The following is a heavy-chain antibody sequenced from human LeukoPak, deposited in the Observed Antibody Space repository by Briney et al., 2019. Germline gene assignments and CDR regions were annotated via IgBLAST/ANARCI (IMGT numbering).Heavy chain of an antibody. J-gene: IGHJ4*02. CDR3: ARGLIQLWEGNY. CDR1: GYTFTGYY. V-gene: IGHV1-2*02. D-gene: IGHD5-18*01. CDR2: INPNSGGT. Sequence: ASVKVFCKASGYTFTGYYMHWVRQAPGQRLEWMGWINPNSGGTNYAQKFQGRVTMTRDTSISTAYMELSRLRSDDTAVYYCARGLIQLWEGNYWGQGTLVTVSS.